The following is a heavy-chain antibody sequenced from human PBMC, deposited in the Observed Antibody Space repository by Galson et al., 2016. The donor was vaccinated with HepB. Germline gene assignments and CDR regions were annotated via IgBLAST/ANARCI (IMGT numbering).Heavy chain of an antibody. D-gene: IGHD6-19*01. CDR1: GFTFTNYA. CDR3: AKGSNGWTKFIDF. CDR2: ITGSDGST. Sequence: SLRLSCAASGFTFTNYAMSWVRQAPGKGLEWVSGITGSDGSTRYADSVKGRFIISRDNSKNTLYLQMDSPSAEDTAVYYCAKGSNGWTKFIDFWGQGTLVTVSS. J-gene: IGHJ4*02. V-gene: IGHV3-23*01.